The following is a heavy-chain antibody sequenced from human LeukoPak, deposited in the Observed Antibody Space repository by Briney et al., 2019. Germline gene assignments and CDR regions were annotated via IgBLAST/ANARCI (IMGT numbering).Heavy chain of an antibody. Sequence: SVKVSCKTSGGTFSSSAITWVRPAPGQGLEWMGRIIPVLNITSYAQKFQGRVTITADTSTSTVYMELSSLRSEETAVYYCARDQGLTAPPPYGLDVWGQGTTVIVSS. CDR3: ARDQGLTAPPPYGLDV. D-gene: IGHD4/OR15-4a*01. CDR1: GGTFSSSA. CDR2: IIPVLNIT. V-gene: IGHV1-69*04. J-gene: IGHJ6*02.